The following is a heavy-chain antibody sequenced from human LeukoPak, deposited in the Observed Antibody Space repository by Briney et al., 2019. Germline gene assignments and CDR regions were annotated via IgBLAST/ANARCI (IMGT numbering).Heavy chain of an antibody. D-gene: IGHD2-2*01. CDR1: GFTFSSSA. J-gene: IGHJ6*02. CDR2: ISDTGRLS. CDR3: AKVGLYCSSTSCPRLYYYYGMDD. V-gene: IGHV3-23*01. Sequence: GGSLRLSCAASGFTFSSSAMSWVRQAPGKGLEWVAAISDTGRLSYYADSVKGRFTISRDNSKNTLYLQMNSLRAEDTAVYYCAKVGLYCSSTSCPRLYYYYGMDDWGQGTTVTISS.